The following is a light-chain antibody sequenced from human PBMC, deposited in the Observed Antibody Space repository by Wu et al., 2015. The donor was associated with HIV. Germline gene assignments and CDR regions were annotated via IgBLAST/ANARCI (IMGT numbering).Light chain of an antibody. CDR3: QQYNNWPRT. CDR2: GAS. V-gene: IGKV3D-15*01. J-gene: IGKJ1*01. Sequence: EIVLTQSPATLSLSPGERATLSCRASQSLGTNLAWYQQKPGQAPRLLIYGASNRATGIPARFSGSGSGTDFILTINNMQSEDFAVYYCQQYNNWPRTFGQGTKVEIK. CDR1: QSLGTN.